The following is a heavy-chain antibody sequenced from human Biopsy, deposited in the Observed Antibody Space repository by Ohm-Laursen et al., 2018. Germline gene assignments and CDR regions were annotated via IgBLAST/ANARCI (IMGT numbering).Heavy chain of an antibody. CDR1: GESFNGYY. Sequence: GTLSLTCVVYGESFNGYYWSWIRQTPGKGLEGIGEINHSGRTNYNPSLKSRVTISVDTSKNQFSLKVRSVTAADTAVYYCVRGVDYYDPYHYYALDVWGQGTTVTVSS. V-gene: IGHV4-34*01. CDR2: INHSGRT. CDR3: VRGVDYYDPYHYYALDV. J-gene: IGHJ6*02. D-gene: IGHD3-22*01.